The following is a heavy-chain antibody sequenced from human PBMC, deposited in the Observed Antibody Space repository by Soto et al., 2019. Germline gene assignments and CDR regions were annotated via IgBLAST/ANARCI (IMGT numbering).Heavy chain of an antibody. CDR2: INPNSGGT. CDR3: ARGGNCSSTSCYRPYYYGMDV. J-gene: IGHJ6*02. V-gene: IGHV1-2*04. CDR1: GYTFTGYY. D-gene: IGHD2-2*02. Sequence: APVKVCCKASGYTFTGYYMHWVRQAPGQGLEWMGWINPNSGGTNYAQKFQGWVTMTRDTSISTAYMELSRLRSDDTAVYYCARGGNCSSTSCYRPYYYGMDVWGQGTTVTVSS.